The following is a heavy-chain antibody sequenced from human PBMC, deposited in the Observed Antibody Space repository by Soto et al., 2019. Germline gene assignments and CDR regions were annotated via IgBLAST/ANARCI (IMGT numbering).Heavy chain of an antibody. Sequence: EVQLVESGGGLVQPGGSLRLSCAASGFTFSSYSMNWVRQAPGKGLEWVSYISSSSSTIYYADSVKGRFTISRDNAKNSLYLQMNSLRDEDTAVYYCARDRTRSIAAADWWFDPLGQGTLVTVSS. CDR1: GFTFSSYS. CDR3: ARDRTRSIAAADWWFDP. CDR2: ISSSSSTI. D-gene: IGHD6-13*01. V-gene: IGHV3-48*02. J-gene: IGHJ5*02.